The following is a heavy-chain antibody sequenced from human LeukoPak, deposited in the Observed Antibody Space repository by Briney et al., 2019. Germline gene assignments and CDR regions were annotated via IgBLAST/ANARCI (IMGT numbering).Heavy chain of an antibody. CDR2: INSVGSST. J-gene: IGHJ3*02. CDR1: GFTFSSYW. CDR3: ATLVGYSYGDYNAFDI. Sequence: GGSLRLSCAASGFTFSSYWMHWVRQAPGKGLVWVSRINSVGSSTSYADSVKGRFTISRDNAKNTLYLQMNTLRAEDTAVYYCATLVGYSYGDYNAFDIWGQGTMVTVSS. D-gene: IGHD5-18*01. V-gene: IGHV3-74*01.